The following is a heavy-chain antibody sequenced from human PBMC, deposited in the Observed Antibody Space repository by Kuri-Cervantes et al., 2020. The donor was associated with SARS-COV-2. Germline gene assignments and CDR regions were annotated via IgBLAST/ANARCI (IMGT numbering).Heavy chain of an antibody. CDR3: ARVMYSSSRNKYAFDI. V-gene: IGHV3-23*03. Sequence: GVLKISCAASGFTFSSYAMSWVRQAPGKGLEWVSVIYSGGSSTYYADSVKGRFTISRDNAKNSLYLQMNSLRAEDTAVYYCARVMYSSSRNKYAFDIWGQGTMVTVSS. J-gene: IGHJ3*02. D-gene: IGHD6-13*01. CDR1: GFTFSSYA. CDR2: IYSGGSST.